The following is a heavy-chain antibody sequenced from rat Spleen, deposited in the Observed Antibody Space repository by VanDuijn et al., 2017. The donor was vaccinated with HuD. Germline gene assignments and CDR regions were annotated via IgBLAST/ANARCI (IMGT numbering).Heavy chain of an antibody. CDR1: GFTFSSFP. V-gene: IGHV5-46*01. D-gene: IGHD5-1*01. J-gene: IGHJ1*01. CDR2: IDYDGSSI. Sequence: EVQLVESGGGLVQPGRSMKLSCAASGFTFSSFPMAWVRQTPTKGLEWVASIDYDGSSIYYRDSVKGRFTISRDNTKNTLYLHMDSLRSEDTATYYCARHPQLGVFWYFDFWGPGTMVTVSS. CDR3: ARHPQLGVFWYFDF.